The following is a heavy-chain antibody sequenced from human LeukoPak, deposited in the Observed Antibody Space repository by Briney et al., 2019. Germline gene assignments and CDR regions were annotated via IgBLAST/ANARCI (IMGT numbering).Heavy chain of an antibody. J-gene: IGHJ4*02. CDR3: ARSRLILGATWYFDY. CDR1: GYTFTNYA. CDR2: INTNTGNP. D-gene: IGHD1-26*01. V-gene: IGHV7-4-1*02. Sequence: ASVKVSCKASGYTFTNYALNWVRQAPGQGLEWLGWINTNTGNPTYAQGFTGRFVFSLDTSVSTAYLQITSLKAEDTAVYYCARSRLILGATWYFDYWGQGPLVTVSS.